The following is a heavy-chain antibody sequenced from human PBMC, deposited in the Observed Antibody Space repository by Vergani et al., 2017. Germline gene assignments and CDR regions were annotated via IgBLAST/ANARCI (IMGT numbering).Heavy chain of an antibody. J-gene: IGHJ4*02. D-gene: IGHD4-11*01. V-gene: IGHV3-48*01. CDR3: VRDPDYSRFDS. Sequence: DVRLVESGGGVVQPGGSLRLSCAASGFTFSAYSMNWVRQTPGKGLEWISYIGVSDNSIYYADSVMGRFAISRDNARNLLLLQMNSLRADDSALYFCVRDPDYSRFDSWGRGTLVTVS. CDR2: IGVSDNSI. CDR1: GFTFSAYS.